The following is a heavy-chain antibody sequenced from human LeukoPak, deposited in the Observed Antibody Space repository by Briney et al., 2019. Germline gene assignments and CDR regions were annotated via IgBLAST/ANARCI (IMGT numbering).Heavy chain of an antibody. Sequence: ASVKVSCKASGYAFTSYGISWVRQAPGQGLEWMGWISAYNGNTNYALKLQGRVTMTTDTSTSTAYMELRSLRSDDTAVYYCARMYSGSYDVDYWGQGTLVTVSS. D-gene: IGHD1-26*01. CDR2: ISAYNGNT. CDR1: GYAFTSYG. CDR3: ARMYSGSYDVDY. V-gene: IGHV1-18*01. J-gene: IGHJ4*02.